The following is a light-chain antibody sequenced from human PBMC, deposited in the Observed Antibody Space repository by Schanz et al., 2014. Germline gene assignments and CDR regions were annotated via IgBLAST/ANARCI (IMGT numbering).Light chain of an antibody. CDR1: QTVISGY. Sequence: EIVMTQSPATLSVSPGERATLSCRASQTVISGYLAWYQQKPGQTPRLLIYGASSRATGVPDRFRGRGSGTDFTLTISRLEPEDFAVYYCQQRSNWPLTFGGGTKVEIK. V-gene: IGKV3D-20*02. J-gene: IGKJ4*01. CDR2: GAS. CDR3: QQRSNWPLT.